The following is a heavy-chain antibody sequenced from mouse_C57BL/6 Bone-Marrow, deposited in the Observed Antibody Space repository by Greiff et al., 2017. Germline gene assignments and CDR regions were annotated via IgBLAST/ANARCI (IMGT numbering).Heavy chain of an antibody. CDR3: TRAGSSYDWYFDV. CDR2: ISSGGDYL. V-gene: IGHV5-9-1*02. Sequence: DVMLVESGEGLVKPGGSLKLSCAASGFTFSSYAMSWVRQTPEKRLEWVAYISSGGDYLYYADTVKGRFTISRDNARNTLYLQMSSLKSEDTAMYYCTRAGSSYDWYFDVWGTGTTVTVSS. D-gene: IGHD1-1*01. J-gene: IGHJ1*03. CDR1: GFTFSSYA.